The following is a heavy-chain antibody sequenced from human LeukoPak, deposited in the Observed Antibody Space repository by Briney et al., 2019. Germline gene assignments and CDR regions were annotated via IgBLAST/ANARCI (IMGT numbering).Heavy chain of an antibody. Sequence: GGSLRLSCAASGFTVRSNYMSWVRQAPGKGLEWVSVIYSGGSTYYADSVKGRFTISRDNSKNTLYLQMNSLRAEDTAVYYCARDVSGWFALDYWGQGTLVTVSS. CDR3: ARDVSGWFALDY. V-gene: IGHV3-53*01. D-gene: IGHD6-19*01. CDR1: GFTVRSNY. J-gene: IGHJ4*02. CDR2: IYSGGST.